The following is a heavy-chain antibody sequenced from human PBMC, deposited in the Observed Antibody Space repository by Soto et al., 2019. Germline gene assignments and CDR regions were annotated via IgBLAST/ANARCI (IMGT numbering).Heavy chain of an antibody. J-gene: IGHJ4*02. Sequence: PGGSLRLSCAASGFTFSDYYMSWIRQAPGKGLEWVSYISSSGSTIYYADSVKGRFTISRDNAKNSLYLQMNSLRAEDTAVYYCARDYDFWSGYYLNDYWGQGTLVTVSS. D-gene: IGHD3-3*01. CDR2: ISSSGSTI. CDR1: GFTFSDYY. V-gene: IGHV3-11*01. CDR3: ARDYDFWSGYYLNDY.